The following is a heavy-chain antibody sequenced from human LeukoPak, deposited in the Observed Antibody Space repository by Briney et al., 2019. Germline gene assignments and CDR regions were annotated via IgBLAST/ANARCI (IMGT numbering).Heavy chain of an antibody. Sequence: GGSLRLSCVVSGLTFENVWMNWVRQAPGKGLEWVGRIKNKNEGGASHHAASVKDRFSISRDDSRTTLFLQMNSLKIEDTGVYYCTTGIDDGGGYWGQGTQVTVSS. J-gene: IGHJ4*02. CDR1: GLTFENVW. CDR3: TTGIDDGGGY. D-gene: IGHD3-10*01. CDR2: IKNKNEGGAS. V-gene: IGHV3-15*07.